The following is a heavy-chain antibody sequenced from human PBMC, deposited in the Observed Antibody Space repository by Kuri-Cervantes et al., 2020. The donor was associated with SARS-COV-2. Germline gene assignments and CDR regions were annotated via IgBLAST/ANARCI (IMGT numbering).Heavy chain of an antibody. CDR1: GGSISSYY. CDR2: IYTSGST. CDR3: ARVVPAAISVDAFDI. J-gene: IGHJ3*02. Sequence: SETLSLTCTVSGGSISSYYWSWIRQPAGKGLEWIGRIYTSGSTNYNPSLKSRVTISVDTSKNQFSLKLSSVTAADTAVYYCARVVPAAISVDAFDIWGQGTMVTVSS. V-gene: IGHV4-4*07. D-gene: IGHD2-2*01.